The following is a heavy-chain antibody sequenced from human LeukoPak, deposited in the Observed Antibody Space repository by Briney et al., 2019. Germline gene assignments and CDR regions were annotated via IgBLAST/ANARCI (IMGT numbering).Heavy chain of an antibody. CDR2: IFYSGST. D-gene: IGHD6-19*01. CDR3: ARTLNSLAVAGPFEY. CDR1: SDSISSNNYY. V-gene: IGHV4-39*02. J-gene: IGHJ4*02. Sequence: PSEALSLTCNVSSDSISSNNYYWVWIRQPPGKGLDWIGSIFYSGSTYYNPSLKSRVTISVDTSKNHFSLKLNSVTATDTAVYYCARTLNSLAVAGPFEYWGQGTLVTVSS.